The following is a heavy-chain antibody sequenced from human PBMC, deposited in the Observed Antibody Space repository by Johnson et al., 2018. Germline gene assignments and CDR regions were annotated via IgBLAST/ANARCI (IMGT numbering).Heavy chain of an antibody. D-gene: IGHD2-2*01. V-gene: IGHV3-13*01. CDR2: ICTAGDT. Sequence: VESGGSLRLSCAASGFSLSNYDIHWVRQATGTALEWVSAICTAGDTSYPDSVKGRFTISRENAKNSLYLQLNSLRAGDTAVYYFARASKGYYYMDVWGKGTTVTVSS. CDR1: GFSLSNYD. J-gene: IGHJ6*03. CDR3: ARASKGYYYMDV.